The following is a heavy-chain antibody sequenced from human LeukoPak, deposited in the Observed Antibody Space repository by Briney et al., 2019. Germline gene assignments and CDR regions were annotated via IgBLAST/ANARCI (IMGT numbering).Heavy chain of an antibody. CDR2: ITNSGNSK. V-gene: IGHV3-48*01. CDR1: EFTFSSYS. Sequence: GGSLRLSCAASEFTFSSYSMNWVRQAPGKGLEWVSYITNSGNSKSYADSVKGRFTISRDNTKNTLYLQMNSLRAEDTAVYYCAKEGIENSSGYYPRWFDPWGQGTLVTVSS. D-gene: IGHD3-22*01. CDR3: AKEGIENSSGYYPRWFDP. J-gene: IGHJ5*02.